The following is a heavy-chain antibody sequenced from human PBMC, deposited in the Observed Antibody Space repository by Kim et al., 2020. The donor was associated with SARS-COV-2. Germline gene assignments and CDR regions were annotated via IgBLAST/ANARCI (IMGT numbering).Heavy chain of an antibody. D-gene: IGHD1-7*01. CDR3: AGSVYLGWNYDY. V-gene: IGHV4-59*01. CDR1: GGSISSYY. CDR2: IYYSGST. J-gene: IGHJ4*02. Sequence: SETLSLTCTVSGGSISSYYWSWIRQPPGKGLEWIGYIYYSGSTNYNPSLKSRVTISVDTSKNQFSLKLSSVTAADTAVYYCAGSVYLGWNYDYWGQGTLVTVSS.